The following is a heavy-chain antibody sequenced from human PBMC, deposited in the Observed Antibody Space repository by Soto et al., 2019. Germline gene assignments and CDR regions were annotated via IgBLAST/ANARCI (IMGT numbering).Heavy chain of an antibody. CDR3: ATQDFRGTSGTT. CDR1: GFTFGGYG. CDR2: ISRVGGNI. V-gene: IGHV3-23*01. Sequence: LRLSCTGSGFTFGGYGLSWVRQTPGKGLEWVSVISRVGGNIHYVESVKGRFTISRDNSKNTLYLQMDSLRVEDTAVYNCATQDFRGTSGTTWGQGXQVTVSS. D-gene: IGHD1-1*01. J-gene: IGHJ4*02.